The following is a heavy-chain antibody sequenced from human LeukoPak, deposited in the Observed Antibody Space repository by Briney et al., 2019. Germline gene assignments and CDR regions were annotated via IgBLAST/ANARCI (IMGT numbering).Heavy chain of an antibody. Sequence: PSETLSLTCTVSGGSISSGSYYWSWIRQPPGKGLEWIGYINFSGSTKSNSALESRVTISMDTSKNQFSLKLNSVTAADTAVYYCTRGGSADPFEHWGQGTLVTVSS. CDR2: INFSGST. V-gene: IGHV4-61*01. CDR3: TRGGSADPFEH. CDR1: GGSISSGSYY. D-gene: IGHD1-26*01. J-gene: IGHJ4*02.